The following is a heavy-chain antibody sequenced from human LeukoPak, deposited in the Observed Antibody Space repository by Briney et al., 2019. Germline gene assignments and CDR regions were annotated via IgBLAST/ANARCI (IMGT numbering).Heavy chain of an antibody. CDR1: GGTFSSYA. D-gene: IGHD5-12*01. CDR2: IIPIFGTA. Sequence: GASVKVSCKASGGTFSSYAISWVRQAPGQGLEWMGGIIPIFGTANYAQKFQGRVTITADKSTSTAYMELSSLRSEDTAVYYCAREGGGGYDRFLFVYWGQGTLVTVSS. J-gene: IGHJ4*02. CDR3: AREGGGGYDRFLFVY. V-gene: IGHV1-69*06.